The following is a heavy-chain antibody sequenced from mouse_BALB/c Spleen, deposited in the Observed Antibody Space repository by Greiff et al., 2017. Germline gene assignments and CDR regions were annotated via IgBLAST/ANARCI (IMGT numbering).Heavy chain of an antibody. CDR3: ARHYYGSWFAY. V-gene: IGHV5-12-1*01. D-gene: IGHD1-2*01. CDR2: ISSGGGST. Sequence: EVKLVESGGGLVKPGGSLKLSCAASGFAFSNYDMSWVRQTPEKRLEWVAYISSGGGSTYYPDTVKGRLTISRDNAKNTLYLQMSSLKSEDTAMYYCARHYYGSWFAYWGQGTLVTVSA. J-gene: IGHJ3*01. CDR1: GFAFSNYD.